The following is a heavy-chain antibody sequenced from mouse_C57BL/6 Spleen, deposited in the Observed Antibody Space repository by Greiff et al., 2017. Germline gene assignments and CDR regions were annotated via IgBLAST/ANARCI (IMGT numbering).Heavy chain of an antibody. CDR3: ARYNSYSGVFET. J-gene: IGHJ2*01. CDR1: GFTFTDYY. V-gene: IGHV7-3*01. D-gene: IGHD2-12*01. CDR2: IRNKANGYTT. Sequence: EVQVVESGGGLVQPGGSLSLSCAASGFTFTDYYMSWVRQPPGKALEWLGFIRNKANGYTTEYSASVKGRFTISRDNSQSILYLQMNTLRAEDSATYYSARYNSYSGVFETWGEGTTLTVSS.